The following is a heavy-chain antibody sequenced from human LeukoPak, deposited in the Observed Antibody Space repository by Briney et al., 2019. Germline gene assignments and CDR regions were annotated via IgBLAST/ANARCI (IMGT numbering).Heavy chain of an antibody. V-gene: IGHV3-9*01. CDR3: ARYDYSNYVGYYDH. D-gene: IGHD4-11*01. CDR2: ISWNSGSR. J-gene: IGHJ4*02. CDR1: GFTFDDFA. Sequence: GGSLRLSCAASGFTFDDFAMHWVRQAPGKGLEWVSGISWNSGSRGYADSVKGRFTISRDNAKNSLYLQMNSLRAEDTALYYCARYDYSNYVGYYDHWGQGTLVTVSS.